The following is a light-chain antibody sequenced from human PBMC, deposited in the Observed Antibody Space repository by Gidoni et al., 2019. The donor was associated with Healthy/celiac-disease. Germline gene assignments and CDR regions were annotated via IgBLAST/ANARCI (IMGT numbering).Light chain of an antibody. J-gene: IGLJ3*02. CDR1: SGSVSTSYY. V-gene: IGLV8-61*01. CDR2: STN. CDR3: VLYMGSGIRV. Sequence: QTVVTQEPSFSVSPGGTVTLTCGLSSGSVSTSYYPSWYQQTPGQAPRTLIYSTNTRSSWVPDRFSGSILGNKAALTITGAQADDESDYYCVLYMGSGIRVFGGGTKLTVL.